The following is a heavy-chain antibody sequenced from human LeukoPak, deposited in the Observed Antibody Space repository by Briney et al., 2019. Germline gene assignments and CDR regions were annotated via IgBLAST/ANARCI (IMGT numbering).Heavy chain of an antibody. Sequence: PSETLSLTCTVSGGSISSSSYYWGWIRQPPGKGLEWIGSIYYSGSTYYNPSLKSRVTISVDTSKNQFSLKLSSVTAADTAVYYCARWSLYSSSSVDYWGQGTLVTVSS. CDR2: IYYSGST. D-gene: IGHD6-6*01. J-gene: IGHJ4*02. CDR1: GGSISSSSYY. CDR3: ARWSLYSSSSVDY. V-gene: IGHV4-39*07.